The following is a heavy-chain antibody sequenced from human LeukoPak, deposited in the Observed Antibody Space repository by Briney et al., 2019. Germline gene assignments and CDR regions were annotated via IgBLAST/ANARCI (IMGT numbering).Heavy chain of an antibody. D-gene: IGHD3-10*01. CDR2: IYYTGNT. Sequence: KSSETLSLTCAVSGDSISRSSYYWGWIRQPPGKGLEWIGSIYYTGNTYYNPSLKSRVTISVDTSKNQFSLKLTSVTAADTAVFYCARHISSFRVGNSYYFDYWGQGTLVTVSS. CDR3: ARHISSFRVGNSYYFDY. V-gene: IGHV4-39*01. J-gene: IGHJ4*02. CDR1: GDSISRSSYY.